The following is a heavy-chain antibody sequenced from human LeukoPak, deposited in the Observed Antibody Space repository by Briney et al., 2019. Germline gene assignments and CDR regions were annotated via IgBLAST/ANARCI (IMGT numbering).Heavy chain of an antibody. CDR2: IYYSGST. V-gene: IGHV4-59*01. J-gene: IGHJ6*03. CDR1: GGSISSYF. CDR3: ARGGAIYDYYYYMDV. D-gene: IGHD3-16*01. Sequence: PSETLSLTCTASGGSISSYFWSWIRQPPGKGLEWIGYIYYSGSTNYNPSLKSRVTISVDTSKNQFSLKLSSVTAADTAVYYCARGGAIYDYYYYMDVWGKGTTVTISS.